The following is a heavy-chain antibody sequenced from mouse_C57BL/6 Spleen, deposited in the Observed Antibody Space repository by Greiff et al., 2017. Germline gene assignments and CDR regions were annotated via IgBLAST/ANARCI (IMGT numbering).Heavy chain of an antibody. Sequence: DVKLVESGGDLVKPGGSLKLSCAASGFTFSSYGMSWVRQTPDKRLEWVATISSGGSYTYYPDSVKGRFTISRDNAKNNLYLQMSSLKSEDTAMYYCARPHITTVNYFDYWGQGTTLTVSS. CDR2: ISSGGSYT. V-gene: IGHV5-6*02. J-gene: IGHJ2*01. CDR1: GFTFSSYG. D-gene: IGHD1-1*01. CDR3: ARPHITTVNYFDY.